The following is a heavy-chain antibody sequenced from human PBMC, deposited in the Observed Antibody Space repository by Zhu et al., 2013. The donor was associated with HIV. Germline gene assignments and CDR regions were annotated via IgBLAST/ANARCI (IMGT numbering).Heavy chain of an antibody. CDR2: ITTYKGHT. D-gene: IGHD3-22*01. CDR3: ARGRYYYDHDGYYHEYFQL. Sequence: QVQLVQPGAEVKKPGASVKVSCKASGFTFTNYAFNWVRQAPGQGLEWMGWITTYKGHTKYAQQLQGRLTMTIDTSTNTAYMELRGLRSDDAAIYYCARGRYYYDHDGYYHEYFQLWGQGTLVTVSS. V-gene: IGHV1-18*01. CDR1: GFTFTNYA. J-gene: IGHJ1*01.